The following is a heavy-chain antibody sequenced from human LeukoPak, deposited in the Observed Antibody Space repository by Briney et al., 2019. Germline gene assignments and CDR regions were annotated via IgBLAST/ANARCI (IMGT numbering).Heavy chain of an antibody. J-gene: IGHJ4*02. CDR1: GFTFSSYA. CDR2: ISYDGSNK. CDR3: ARDPDFSGWGYFDY. D-gene: IGHD6-19*01. V-gene: IGHV3-30-3*01. Sequence: PGRSLRLSCAASGFTFSSYAMHWVRQAPGKGLERVAVISYDGSNKYYADSVKGRFTISRDNSKNTLYLQMDSLRAEDTAVYYCARDPDFSGWGYFDYCGQGTLVTVPS.